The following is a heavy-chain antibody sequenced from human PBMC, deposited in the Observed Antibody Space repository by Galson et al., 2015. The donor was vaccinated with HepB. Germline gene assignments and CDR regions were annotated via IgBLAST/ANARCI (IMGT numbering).Heavy chain of an antibody. CDR3: AREGPVISEGSSSWYGVDFDY. CDR1: GFTFSSYA. J-gene: IGHJ4*02. CDR2: ISYDGSNK. D-gene: IGHD6-13*01. V-gene: IGHV3-30*04. Sequence: SLRLSCAASGFTFSSYAMHWVRQAPGKGLEWVAVISYDGSNKYYANSVKGRFTISRDNSKNTLYLQMNSLRAEDTAVYYCAREGPVISEGSSSWYGVDFDYWGQGTLVTVSS.